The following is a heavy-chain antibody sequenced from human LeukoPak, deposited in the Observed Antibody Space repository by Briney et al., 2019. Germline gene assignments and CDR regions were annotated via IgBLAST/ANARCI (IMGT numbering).Heavy chain of an antibody. CDR2: ISASGDVT. D-gene: IGHD4-17*01. CDR3: AKDPNGDYIGTFDL. CDR1: GFTFSKFP. J-gene: IGHJ3*01. Sequence: GGSLRLSCAASGFTFSKFPMGWVRQAPGRGLEWVSAISASGDVTFYADSVQGRFSISRDNSKNTLYLQMYSLRAEDTAIYYCAKDPNGDYIGTFDLWGQGTRVTVSS. V-gene: IGHV3-23*01.